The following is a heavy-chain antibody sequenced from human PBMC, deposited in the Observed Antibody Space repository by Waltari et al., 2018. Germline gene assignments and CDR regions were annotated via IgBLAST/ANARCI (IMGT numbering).Heavy chain of an antibody. Sequence: EVQLVQSGAEVKKPGATVQISCNASGYTFPSYYMHSVQPAPGQGLELMGRVDREDGETIYAEKCQGRVTITADTSTETADMELSRLGSEDTGVYYCATLRGYSYGYLRPFDYWGQGTLVTVSS. CDR3: ATLRGYSYGYLRPFDY. CDR2: VDREDGET. D-gene: IGHD5-18*01. J-gene: IGHJ4*02. V-gene: IGHV1-69-2*01. CDR1: GYTFPSYY.